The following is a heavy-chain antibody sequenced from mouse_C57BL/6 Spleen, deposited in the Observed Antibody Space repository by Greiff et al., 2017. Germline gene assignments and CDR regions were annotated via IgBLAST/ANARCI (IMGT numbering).Heavy chain of an antibody. J-gene: IGHJ1*03. Sequence: EVMLVESGGGLVKPGGSLKLSCAASGFTFSDYGMHWVRQAPEKGLAWVAYISSGSSTNYYADTVKGRFTISRDNAKNTLFLQMTSLRSEDTAMCYWARSSYDYWYFDVWGTGTTVTVSS. V-gene: IGHV5-17*01. CDR2: ISSGSSTN. D-gene: IGHD2-3*01. CDR3: ARSSYDYWYFDV. CDR1: GFTFSDYG.